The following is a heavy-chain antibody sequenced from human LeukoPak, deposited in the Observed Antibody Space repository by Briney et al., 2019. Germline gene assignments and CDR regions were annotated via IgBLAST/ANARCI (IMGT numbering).Heavy chain of an antibody. D-gene: IGHD3-10*01. V-gene: IGHV1-2*02. CDR3: ARVYYYGSGNPNELAD. Sequence: ASVKVSCKASGYTFTDYYMHWVRQAPAQGLEWMGWINPNSGGTNYAQKFQGRVTMTRDTSISTAYMELSRLRSDDTAVYYCARVYYYGSGNPNELADWGQGTLVTVSS. J-gene: IGHJ4*02. CDR1: GYTFTDYY. CDR2: INPNSGGT.